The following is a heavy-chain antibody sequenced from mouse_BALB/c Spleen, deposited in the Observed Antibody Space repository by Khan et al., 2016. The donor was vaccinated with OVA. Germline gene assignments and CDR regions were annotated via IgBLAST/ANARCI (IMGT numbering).Heavy chain of an antibody. Sequence: EVQLQESGPGLVKPSQSLSLTCSVTGYSITSGYFWNWIRQFPGNKLEWMGYIRYDGNSNYNPSLKNRISINRDTSKNQFFLKLNSVTPEDTATYYCARWGSSGPAWFPYWGQGTLVTVAA. V-gene: IGHV3-6*02. D-gene: IGHD3-1*01. CDR1: GYSITSGYF. J-gene: IGHJ3*01. CDR3: ARWGSSGPAWFPY. CDR2: IRYDGNS.